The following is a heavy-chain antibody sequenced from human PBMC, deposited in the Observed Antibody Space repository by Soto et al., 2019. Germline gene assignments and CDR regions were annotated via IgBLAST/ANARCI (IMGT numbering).Heavy chain of an antibody. J-gene: IGHJ4*02. CDR2: ISSSGSTI. CDR3: ARGRDIVVVPAAGFDY. V-gene: IGHV3-48*04. CDR1: GFTFSTYN. Sequence: SLRLSCAASGFTFSTYNMNWVRQPPGKGLEWVSYISSSGSTIYYADSVKGRFTISRDNAKNSLYLQMNSLRAEDTAVYYCARGRDIVVVPAAGFDYWGQGTLVTVSS. D-gene: IGHD2-2*01.